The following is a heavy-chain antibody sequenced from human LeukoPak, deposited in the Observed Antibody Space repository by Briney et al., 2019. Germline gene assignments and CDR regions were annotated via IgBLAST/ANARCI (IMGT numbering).Heavy chain of an antibody. CDR2: INHSGST. V-gene: IGHV4-34*01. Sequence: KPSETLSLTCAVYGGSFSGYYWSWIRQPPGKGLEWIGEINHSGSTNYNPSLKSRVTISVDTSKNQFSLKLSSVTAADTAVYYCARNSSSSSGAFDIWGQGTMVTVSS. D-gene: IGHD6-6*01. J-gene: IGHJ3*02. CDR1: GGSFSGYY. CDR3: ARNSSSSSGAFDI.